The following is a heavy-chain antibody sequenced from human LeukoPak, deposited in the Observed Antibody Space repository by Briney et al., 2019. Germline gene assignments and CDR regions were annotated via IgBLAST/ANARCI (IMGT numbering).Heavy chain of an antibody. D-gene: IGHD3-22*01. CDR1: GGTSSSYA. J-gene: IGHJ4*02. CDR2: IIPIFGTA. V-gene: IGHV1-69*01. CDR3: ASSGYYYVPDY. Sequence: SVKVSCKASGGTSSSYAISWVRQAPGQGLEWMGGIIPIFGTANYAQKFQGRVTITADESTSTAYMELSSLRSEDTAVYYCASSGYYYVPDYWGQGTLVTVSS.